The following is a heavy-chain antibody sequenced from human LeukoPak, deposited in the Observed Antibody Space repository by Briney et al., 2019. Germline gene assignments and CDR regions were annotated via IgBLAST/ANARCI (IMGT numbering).Heavy chain of an antibody. J-gene: IGHJ1*01. CDR2: ISGSGGST. V-gene: IGHV3-23*01. Sequence: PGGSLRLSCAASGFTFSSYAMSWVRQAPGKGLEWVSAISGSGGSTYYADSAKGRFTISRDNSKNTPYLQMNSLRAEDTAVYYCAKSRARIAVAGTVYFQHWGQGTLVTVSS. CDR1: GFTFSSYA. D-gene: IGHD6-19*01. CDR3: AKSRARIAVAGTVYFQH.